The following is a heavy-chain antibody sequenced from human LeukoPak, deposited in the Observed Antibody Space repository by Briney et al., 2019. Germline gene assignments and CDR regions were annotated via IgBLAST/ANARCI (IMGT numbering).Heavy chain of an antibody. CDR1: GFTFSSYA. D-gene: IGHD3-9*01. Sequence: GSLRLSCAASGFTFSSYAMHWVRQAPGKGLEWVAVISYDGSNKYYADSVKGRFTISRDNSKNTLYLQMNSLRAEDTAVYYCARDRYDILTGYYPRKPIFDYWGQGTLVTVSS. V-gene: IGHV3-30*04. CDR3: ARDRYDILTGYYPRKPIFDY. J-gene: IGHJ4*02. CDR2: ISYDGSNK.